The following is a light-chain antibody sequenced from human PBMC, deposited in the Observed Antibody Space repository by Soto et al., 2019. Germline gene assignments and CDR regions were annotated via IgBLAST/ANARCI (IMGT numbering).Light chain of an antibody. CDR2: GAS. CDR3: QQYGSSPRT. V-gene: IGKV3-20*01. CDR1: QSVSNNY. J-gene: IGKJ1*01. Sequence: EIVFTQSPCTLSLCPEERATLSCRASQSVSNNYLAWYQQKPGQAPRLLIYGASNRATGIPDRFSGSGSGTDFTLTISRLEPEDFAVYYCQQYGSSPRTFGQGTKVDIK.